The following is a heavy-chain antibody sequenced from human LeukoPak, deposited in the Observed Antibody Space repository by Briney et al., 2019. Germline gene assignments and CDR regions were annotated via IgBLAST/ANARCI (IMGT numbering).Heavy chain of an antibody. CDR3: AREHLYYDFWSGYYPLYYYYYYMDV. D-gene: IGHD3-3*01. CDR2: INWNGGST. V-gene: IGHV3-20*04. CDR1: GFTFDDYG. J-gene: IGHJ6*03. Sequence: PGGSLRLSCAASGFTFDDYGMSWVRQAPGKGLEWVSGINWNGGSTVYADSVKGRFTISRDNAKNSLYLQMNSLRAEDTALYYCAREHLYYDFWSGYYPLYYYYYYMDVWGKGTTVTVSS.